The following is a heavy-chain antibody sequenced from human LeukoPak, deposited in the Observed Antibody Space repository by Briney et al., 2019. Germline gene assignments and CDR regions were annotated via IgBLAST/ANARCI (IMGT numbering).Heavy chain of an antibody. Sequence: PGGSLRLSCATSGFIFSNYAVNWVRQAPGKGLEWVSIISGSGDTTYYADSVKGRFTISRDNSKNTLYLQMNSLRAEDTALYYCARDGYAHSWDYWGQGTLVTVSS. J-gene: IGHJ4*02. CDR3: ARDGYAHSWDY. V-gene: IGHV3-23*01. CDR1: GFIFSNYA. CDR2: ISGSGDTT. D-gene: IGHD5-18*01.